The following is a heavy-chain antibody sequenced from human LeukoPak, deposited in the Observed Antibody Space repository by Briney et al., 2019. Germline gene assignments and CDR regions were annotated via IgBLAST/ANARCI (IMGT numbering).Heavy chain of an antibody. V-gene: IGHV3-33*01. J-gene: IGHJ4*02. CDR3: AREEVPAASLDY. CDR1: GFTFSSYG. Sequence: GRSLRLSCAASGFTFSSYGMHWVRQAPGKGLEWVAVIWYDGSNKYYADSVKGRFTISRDNSTNTLYLQMNSLRAEDTAVYYCAREEVPAASLDYWGQGTLVTVSS. CDR2: IWYDGSNK. D-gene: IGHD2-2*01.